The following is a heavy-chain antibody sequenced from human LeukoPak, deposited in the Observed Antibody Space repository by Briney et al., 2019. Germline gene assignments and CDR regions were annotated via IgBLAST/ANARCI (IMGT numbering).Heavy chain of an antibody. CDR3: ARSYGGNSWFPEDDAFDI. Sequence: SETLSLTCTVSGGSISSSSYYWGRIRQPPGKGLEWIGSIYYSGSTYYNPSLKSRVTISVDTSKNQFSLKLSSVTAADTAVYYCARSYGGNSWFPEDDAFDIWGQGTMVTVSS. V-gene: IGHV4-39*07. J-gene: IGHJ3*02. CDR1: GGSISSSSYY. D-gene: IGHD4-23*01. CDR2: IYYSGST.